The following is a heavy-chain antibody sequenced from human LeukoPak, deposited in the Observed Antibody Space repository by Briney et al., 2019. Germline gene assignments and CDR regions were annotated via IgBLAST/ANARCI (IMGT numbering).Heavy chain of an antibody. CDR2: ISYDGSNK. J-gene: IGHJ4*02. D-gene: IGHD4-23*01. CDR3: ARDNGGGFDY. Sequence: GGSLRLSCAASGFTFNSYAMHWVRQAPGKGLEWVAVISYDGSNKYYADSVKGRFTISRDNSKNTLYLQMNSLRAEDTAVYYCARDNGGGFDYWGQGTLVTVSS. CDR1: GFTFNSYA. V-gene: IGHV3-30-3*01.